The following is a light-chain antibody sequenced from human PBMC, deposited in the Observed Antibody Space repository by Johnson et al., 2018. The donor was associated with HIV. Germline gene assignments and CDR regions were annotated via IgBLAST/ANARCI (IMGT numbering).Light chain of an antibody. J-gene: IGLJ1*01. V-gene: IGLV1-51*02. CDR3: GTWDISLSAKV. CDR2: EKN. Sequence: QSVLTQPPSVSAAPGQKVTISCSGTSSNVGNNYVSWYQQFPGTAPKLLIYEKNKRPSGIPDRFSASKSGTSATLAITGLQTGDEADYYCGTWDISLSAKVFGTGTKVTV. CDR1: SSNVGNNY.